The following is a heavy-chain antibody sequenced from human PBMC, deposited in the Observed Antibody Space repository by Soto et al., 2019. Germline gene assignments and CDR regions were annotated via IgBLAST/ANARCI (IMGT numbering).Heavy chain of an antibody. J-gene: IGHJ6*02. Sequence: QVQLVESGGGVVQPGRSLRLSCAASGFTFSSYGMHWVRQAPGKGLEWLAVISYDGSNKYYADSVKGRFTISRDNSKNTLYLQMNSMRAEDTDVYYCAKDLYFYWGYYSYGMDVWGQGTTVTVSS. CDR2: ISYDGSNK. V-gene: IGHV3-30*18. CDR3: AKDLYFYWGYYSYGMDV. CDR1: GFTFSSYG. D-gene: IGHD3-9*01.